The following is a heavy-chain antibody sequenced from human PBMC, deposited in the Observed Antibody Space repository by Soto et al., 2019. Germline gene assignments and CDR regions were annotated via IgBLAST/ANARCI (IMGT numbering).Heavy chain of an antibody. Sequence: ASVKVSCKASGGTFSSYAISWVRQAPGQGLEWMGGIIPIFGTANYAQKFQGRVAITADKSTSTAYMELSSLRSEDTAVYYCATSIAAAFVNWFDPWGQGTLVTVSS. V-gene: IGHV1-69*06. CDR1: GGTFSSYA. J-gene: IGHJ5*02. CDR2: IIPIFGTA. CDR3: ATSIAAAFVNWFDP. D-gene: IGHD6-13*01.